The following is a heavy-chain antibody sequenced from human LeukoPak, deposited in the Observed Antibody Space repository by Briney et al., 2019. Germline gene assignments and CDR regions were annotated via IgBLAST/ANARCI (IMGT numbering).Heavy chain of an antibody. J-gene: IGHJ4*02. Sequence: GESLKISCKGSGYSFTSYWIGWVRQMPGKGLEWMGIIYPGDSDTRYSPSFQGQVTISADKSISTAYLQWSSLKASDTAMYYCARKSTPETGVHCSDYWGQGTLVTVSS. V-gene: IGHV5-51*01. CDR1: GYSFTSYW. CDR3: ARKSTPETGVHCSDY. CDR2: IYPGDSDT. D-gene: IGHD7-27*01.